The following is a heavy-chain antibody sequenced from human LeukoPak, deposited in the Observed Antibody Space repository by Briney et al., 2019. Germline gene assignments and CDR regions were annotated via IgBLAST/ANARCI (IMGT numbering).Heavy chain of an antibody. Sequence: SETLSLTCAVSEASITSSYWWSWVRQPPGKGLEWIGSIYYSGSTYYNPSLKSRVTISVDTSKNQFSLKLSSVTAADTAVYYCARREGYPYYFDYWGQGTLVTVSS. J-gene: IGHJ4*02. CDR1: EASITSSYW. V-gene: IGHV4-39*01. D-gene: IGHD3-16*02. CDR2: IYYSGST. CDR3: ARREGYPYYFDY.